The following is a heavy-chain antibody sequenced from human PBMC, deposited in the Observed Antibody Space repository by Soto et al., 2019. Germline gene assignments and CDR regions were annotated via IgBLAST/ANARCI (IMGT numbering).Heavy chain of an antibody. J-gene: IGHJ4*02. CDR1: GFTFSSYA. V-gene: IGHV3-64*01. CDR2: ISSNGGST. Sequence: PGGSLRLSCAASGFTFSSYAMHWVRQAPGKGLEYVSAISSNGGSTYYANSVKGRFTISRDNSKNTLYLQMGSLRAEDMAVYYCARDLYYYDSSGYGYWGQGTLVTVSS. CDR3: ARDLYYYDSSGYGY. D-gene: IGHD3-22*01.